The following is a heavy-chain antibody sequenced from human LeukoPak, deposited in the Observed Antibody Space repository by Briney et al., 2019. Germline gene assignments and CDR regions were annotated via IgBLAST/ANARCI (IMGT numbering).Heavy chain of an antibody. V-gene: IGHV3-23*01. J-gene: IGHJ4*02. CDR1: GFTFSTYA. Sequence: GGSLRLSCAASGFTFSTYAMSWVRQAPGKGLEWVSAFSGSGGSTYYADSVKGRFTISRDNSKNTLYLQMNSLRAEDTAVYYCAKDRRIAVAGSLFDYWGQGTLVTVSS. D-gene: IGHD6-19*01. CDR2: FSGSGGST. CDR3: AKDRRIAVAGSLFDY.